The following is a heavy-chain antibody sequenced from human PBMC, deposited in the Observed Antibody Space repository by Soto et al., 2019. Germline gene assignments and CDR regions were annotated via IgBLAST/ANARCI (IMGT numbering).Heavy chain of an antibody. CDR3: ARDPITMVRGVRTGGMDV. Sequence: EASVKVSFKASGYTFTGYYMHWVRQAPGQGLEWMGWINPNSGGTNYAQKFQGWVTMTRDTSISTAYMELSRLRSDDTAVYYFARDPITMVRGVRTGGMDVWGQGTTVTVSS. D-gene: IGHD3-10*01. CDR1: GYTFTGYY. J-gene: IGHJ6*02. CDR2: INPNSGGT. V-gene: IGHV1-2*04.